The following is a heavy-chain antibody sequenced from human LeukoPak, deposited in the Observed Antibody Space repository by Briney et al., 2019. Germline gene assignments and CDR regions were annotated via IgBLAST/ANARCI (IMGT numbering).Heavy chain of an antibody. Sequence: GGSLRLSCAASGFTFSSYAMSWVRQAPGKGLEWVSAISGSGGSTYYADSVKGRFTISRDTSKNTLNLQMNSLRVEDTAIYYCATWPGAWYGEDSWGQGTLVTVSS. D-gene: IGHD3-10*01. CDR2: ISGSGGST. CDR3: ATWPGAWYGEDS. V-gene: IGHV3-23*01. J-gene: IGHJ4*02. CDR1: GFTFSSYA.